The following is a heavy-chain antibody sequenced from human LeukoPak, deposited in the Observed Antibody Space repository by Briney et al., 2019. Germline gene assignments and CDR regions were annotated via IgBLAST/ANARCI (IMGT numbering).Heavy chain of an antibody. J-gene: IGHJ5*02. CDR3: AGGQVPAARGYTLFDP. CDR2: INALGDT. CDR1: GWSFNDYC. V-gene: IGHV4-34*01. Sequence: SETLSLSCAAYGWSFNDYCTNWVRHPPGKGLEWVGEINALGDTTYNPSLKRRVTISVDTPTKHFSLRLTSRLPADTPVFYFAGGQVPAARGYTLFDPWGEGTLVTVSS. D-gene: IGHD2-2*01.